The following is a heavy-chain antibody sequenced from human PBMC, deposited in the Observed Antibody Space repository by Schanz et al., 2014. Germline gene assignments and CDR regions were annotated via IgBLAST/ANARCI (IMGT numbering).Heavy chain of an antibody. V-gene: IGHV3-33*01. CDR1: GFTFSSYG. Sequence: QVHLVESGGGVVQPGGSLRLSCAASGFTFSSYGMHWVRQAPGKGLEWVAIIWYDGSNKYYADSVKGRFTISRDNSKNTLFLQMSSLRAEDTAVYYCARDGDFDCWGQGTLVTVSS. J-gene: IGHJ4*02. CDR2: IWYDGSNK. CDR3: ARDGDFDC.